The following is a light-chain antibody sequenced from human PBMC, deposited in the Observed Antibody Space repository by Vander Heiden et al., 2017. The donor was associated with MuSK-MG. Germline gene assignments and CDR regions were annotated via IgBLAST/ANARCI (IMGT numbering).Light chain of an antibody. J-gene: IGKJ1*01. Sequence: EIVLTQSPGTLSLSPGERATLSCRASQSVSSSYLAWYQQRPDQAPRLLIYDASNLANDIPARFSGSGSGTDFTLTISSLEPGDFAAYYCQQDESSVTFGQGTKVEIK. V-gene: IGKV3-20*01. CDR1: QSVSSSY. CDR3: QQDESSVT. CDR2: DAS.